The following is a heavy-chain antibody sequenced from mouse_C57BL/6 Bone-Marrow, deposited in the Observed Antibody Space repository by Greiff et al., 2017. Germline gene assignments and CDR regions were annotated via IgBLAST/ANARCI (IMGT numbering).Heavy chain of an antibody. CDR2: IDPSDSYT. CDR1: GYTFTSYW. CDR3: AREGTTVVANYFDY. Sequence: VQLQQPGAELVKPGASVKLSCKASGYTFTSYWMQWVKQRPGQGLEWIGEIDPSDSYTNYNQKFKGKATLTVDTSSSTAYMQLSSLTSEDSAVYYCAREGTTVVANYFDYWGQGTTLTVSS. V-gene: IGHV1-50*01. D-gene: IGHD1-1*01. J-gene: IGHJ2*01.